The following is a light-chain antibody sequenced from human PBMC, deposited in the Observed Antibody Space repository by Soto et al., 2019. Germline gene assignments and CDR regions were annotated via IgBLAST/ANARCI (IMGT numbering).Light chain of an antibody. CDR2: DAS. CDR3: QQYSSYSAWT. V-gene: IGKV1-5*01. J-gene: IGKJ1*01. CDR1: QSISKW. Sequence: DIQMTQSPSTLSASIGDRVSITCRASQSISKWLAGHQQKPGKAPKLLIYDASTLQSGVPPRFSVSGSGTEFTLTIRSLQPDDIATYYCQQYSSYSAWTFGEGTKVEIK.